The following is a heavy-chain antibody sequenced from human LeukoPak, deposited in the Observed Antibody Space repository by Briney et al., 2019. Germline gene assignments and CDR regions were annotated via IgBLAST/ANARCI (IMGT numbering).Heavy chain of an antibody. V-gene: IGHV3-48*01. CDR2: ISSSSSTI. CDR3: ARDSGYNAFDY. J-gene: IGHJ4*02. CDR1: GFTFSSYS. D-gene: IGHD5-12*01. Sequence: QPGGSLRLSCAASGFTFSSYSMNWVRQAPGKGLEWVSYISSSSSTIYYADSVKGRFTIPRDNAKNSLYLQMNSLRAEDTAMYYCARDSGYNAFDYWGQGTLVTVSS.